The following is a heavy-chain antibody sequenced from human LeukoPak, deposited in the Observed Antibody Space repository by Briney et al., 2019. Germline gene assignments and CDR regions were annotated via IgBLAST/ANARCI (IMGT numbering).Heavy chain of an antibody. Sequence: GGSLRLSCAASGFTFSSYAMSWVRQAPGKGLEWVSAISGSGGSTYYADSVKGRFTISRDNSKNTLYLQMNSLRAEDTAVYYCAREPDCSSTSCYPLCLYNWFDPWGQGTLVTVSS. V-gene: IGHV3-23*01. CDR1: GFTFSSYA. J-gene: IGHJ5*02. CDR2: ISGSGGST. D-gene: IGHD2-2*01. CDR3: AREPDCSSTSCYPLCLYNWFDP.